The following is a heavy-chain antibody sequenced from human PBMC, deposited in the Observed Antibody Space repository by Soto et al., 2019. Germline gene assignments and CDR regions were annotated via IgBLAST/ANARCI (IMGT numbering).Heavy chain of an antibody. Sequence: SETLSLTCAVYGGSFSGYYWSWIRQPPGKGLEWIGEINHSGSTNYNPSLKSRVTISVDTSKNQFSLKLSSVTAADTAVYYCARGIGDDSSPGEDYWGQGTLVTVSS. CDR1: GGSFSGYY. J-gene: IGHJ4*02. CDR3: ARGIGDDSSPGEDY. D-gene: IGHD3-22*01. CDR2: INHSGST. V-gene: IGHV4-34*01.